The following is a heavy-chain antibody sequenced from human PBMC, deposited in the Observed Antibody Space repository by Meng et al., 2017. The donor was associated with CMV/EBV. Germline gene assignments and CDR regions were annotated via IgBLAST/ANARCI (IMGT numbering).Heavy chain of an antibody. D-gene: IGHD3-3*01. V-gene: IGHV3-30*03. J-gene: IGHJ4*02. CDR3: ARAYNSAIFGVVGYFDY. CDR1: GFTFSSYW. CDR2: ISYDGSNK. Sequence: GESLKISCAASGFTFSSYWMSWVRQAPGKGLEWVAVISYDGSNKYYADSVKGRFTISRDNSKNTLYLQMNSLRAEDTAVYYCARAYNSAIFGVVGYFDYWGQGTLVTVSS.